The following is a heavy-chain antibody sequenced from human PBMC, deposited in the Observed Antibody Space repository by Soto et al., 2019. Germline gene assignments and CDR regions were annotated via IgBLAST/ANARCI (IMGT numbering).Heavy chain of an antibody. Sequence: GGSLRLSCAASGFTFSSYAMNWVRQAPGKGLEWVALISGRGGSTYYADSVKGRFTISRDNSKNTLYLQMSSLRAEDTAVYYCAKGPGYCTNGVCYIYFDLWGRGTLVTVSS. CDR2: ISGRGGST. J-gene: IGHJ2*01. CDR1: GFTFSSYA. D-gene: IGHD2-8*01. V-gene: IGHV3-23*01. CDR3: AKGPGYCTNGVCYIYFDL.